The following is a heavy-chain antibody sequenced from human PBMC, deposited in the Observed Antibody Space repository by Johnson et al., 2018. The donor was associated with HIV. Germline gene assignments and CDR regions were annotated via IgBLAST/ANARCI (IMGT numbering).Heavy chain of an antibody. V-gene: IGHV3-74*01. D-gene: IGHD3-16*02. Sequence: VQLVESGGGVVQPGGSLRLSCAASGFTFSSNYMSWVRQAPGKGLVWVSRIISDGTSTSYADSVKGRFTISRDNAKNSLYLQMNSLRAEDTALYYCAKDIAFGVVIVVAFYIWCQGTMVTVSS. CDR1: GFTFSSNY. J-gene: IGHJ3*02. CDR3: AKDIAFGVVIVVAFYI. CDR2: IISDGTST.